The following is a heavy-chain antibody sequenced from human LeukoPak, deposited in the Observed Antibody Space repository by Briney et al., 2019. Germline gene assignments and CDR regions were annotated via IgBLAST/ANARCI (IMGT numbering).Heavy chain of an antibody. J-gene: IGHJ4*02. CDR2: ISAYSGTT. CDR1: GYIFTSYC. CDR3: ARGATSDDFDY. V-gene: IGHV1-18*01. D-gene: IGHD1-26*01. Sequence: VASVTVSCKASGYIFTSYCMSWVRQAPGQGLEWMGWISAYSGTTYYAQKLQGRVTMTTDTSTSTAYMERRSLRSDDAAVYYCARGATSDDFDYGGRGTLVTVSS.